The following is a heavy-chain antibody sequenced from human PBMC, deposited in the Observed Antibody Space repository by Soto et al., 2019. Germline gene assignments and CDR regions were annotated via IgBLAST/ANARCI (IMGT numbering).Heavy chain of an antibody. V-gene: IGHV3-66*01. D-gene: IGHD3-22*01. J-gene: IGHJ1*01. Sequence: EGSLRLSWAAYGFTVSNNDMNWVRQAPGKGLEWVSIIYSGGDTYYADSVKGRFTISRDNSKNTLNLHMNSLRVEDTAIYYCTRGYYDSSGYYPGYFQQWGQGTLVTVPQ. CDR2: IYSGGDT. CDR1: GFTVSNND. CDR3: TRGYYDSSGYYPGYFQQ.